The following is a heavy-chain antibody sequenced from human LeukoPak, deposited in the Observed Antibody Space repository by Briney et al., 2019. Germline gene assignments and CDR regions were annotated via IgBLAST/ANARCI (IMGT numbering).Heavy chain of an antibody. D-gene: IGHD3-3*01. CDR1: GGSFSGYY. CDR2: IYTSGST. Sequence: SETLSLTCAVYGGSFSGYYWSWIRQPPGKGLEWIGRIYTSGSTNYNPSLKSRVTMSVDTSKNQFSLKLSSVTAADTAVYYCASGPITIFGVVRDYWGQGTLVTVSS. CDR3: ASGPITIFGVVRDY. J-gene: IGHJ4*02. V-gene: IGHV4-59*10.